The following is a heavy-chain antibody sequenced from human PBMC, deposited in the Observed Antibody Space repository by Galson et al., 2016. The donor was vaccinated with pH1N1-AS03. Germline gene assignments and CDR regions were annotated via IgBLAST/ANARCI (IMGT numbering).Heavy chain of an antibody. V-gene: IGHV3-33*08. CDR2: IWHDGSNK. CDR3: VWTIAAANLPLSYGFDV. D-gene: IGHD6-13*01. Sequence: SLRLSCAASGFTFSDYGMHWVRQAPGKGLEWVAIIWHDGSNKFYADSVKGRFTISRDNSKNTLYLEMKSLRVEDTAVYYCVWTIAAANLPLSYGFDVWGQGTTVTVSS. J-gene: IGHJ3*01. CDR1: GFTFSDYG.